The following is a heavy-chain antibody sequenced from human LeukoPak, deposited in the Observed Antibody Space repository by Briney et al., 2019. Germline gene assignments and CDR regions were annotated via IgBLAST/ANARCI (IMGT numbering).Heavy chain of an antibody. J-gene: IGHJ4*02. Sequence: GASVKVSFKASAYTFTIYGISWVRQAPGQGPEWMGWISAYNGNTNYAQKLQGRVTMTTDTSTSTAYMELRSLRSDDTAVYYCGYGGNSVDYWGQGTLVTVSS. D-gene: IGHD4-23*01. V-gene: IGHV1-18*01. CDR2: ISAYNGNT. CDR1: AYTFTIYG. CDR3: GYGGNSVDY.